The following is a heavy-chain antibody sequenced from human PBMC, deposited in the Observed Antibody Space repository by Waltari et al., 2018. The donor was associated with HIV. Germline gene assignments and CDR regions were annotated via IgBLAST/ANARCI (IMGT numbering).Heavy chain of an antibody. CDR3: ARGQYYSMDV. CDR1: GFTFSSYW. V-gene: IGHV3-74*01. Sequence: EVQLVESGGGLVQPGGSLRLSCSASGFTFSSYWMHWVRQAPGKGLVWVSGMNSNGSTIRYADPVQRRCTLTRDNAKNTLYLQMNSLRAEDTALYYCARGQYYSMDVWGQGNTVTVSS. J-gene: IGHJ6*03. CDR2: MNSNGSTI.